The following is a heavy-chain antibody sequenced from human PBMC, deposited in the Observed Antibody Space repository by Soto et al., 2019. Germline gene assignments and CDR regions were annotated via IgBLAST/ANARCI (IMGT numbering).Heavy chain of an antibody. J-gene: IGHJ3*02. D-gene: IGHD1-1*01. CDR3: ARVERGTATTVVDAFDI. CDR1: GGSVNSGNYY. CDR2: MSHSGGT. V-gene: IGHV4-34*01. Sequence: QVQLQQWGAGLLKPSETLSLTCAVFGGSVNSGNYYWSWIRQPPGKGLEWIGEMSHSGGTHFNPSLKSRGTRRVDTSKNQFSLKMGTVTAAETALYYCARVERGTATTVVDAFDIWGPWTMVTVSS.